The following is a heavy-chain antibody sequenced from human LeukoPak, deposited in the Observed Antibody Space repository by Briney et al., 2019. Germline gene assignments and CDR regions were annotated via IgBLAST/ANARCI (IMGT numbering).Heavy chain of an antibody. J-gene: IGHJ5*02. CDR3: AGDDRTYYYDSSGYSIVFSRVWFDP. CDR1: GYSFTSYG. Sequence: ASVKVSCKASGYSFTSYGISWVRQAPGQGLEWMGWISAYNGNTNCAQKLQGRVTMTTDTSTSTAYMELRSLRSDDTAVYYCAGDDRTYYYDSSGYSIVFSRVWFDPWGQGTLVTVSS. CDR2: ISAYNGNT. D-gene: IGHD3-22*01. V-gene: IGHV1-18*01.